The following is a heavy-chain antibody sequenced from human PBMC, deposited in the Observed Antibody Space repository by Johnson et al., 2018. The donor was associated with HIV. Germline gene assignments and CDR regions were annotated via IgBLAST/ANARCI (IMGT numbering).Heavy chain of an antibody. CDR3: ARAPGYSRAFDI. CDR1: GFTFSS. D-gene: IGHD5-18*01. V-gene: IGHV3-30*03. CDR2: ISHDGSHK. J-gene: IGHJ3*02. Sequence: QVQLVESGGGVVQPGRSLRLSCAASGFTFSSMHWDRQAPGKGLEWVAVISHDGSHKYYADSVKGRFTISRDNSKNTLYLQMNSLRAEDTAVYYCARAPGYSRAFDIWGQGTMVTVSS.